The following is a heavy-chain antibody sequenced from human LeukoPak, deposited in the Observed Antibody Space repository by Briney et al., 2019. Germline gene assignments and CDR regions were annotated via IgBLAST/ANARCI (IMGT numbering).Heavy chain of an antibody. J-gene: IGHJ1*01. Sequence: SSETLSLTCAVYGGSFSGYYWSWIRQPPGKGLEWIGEINHSGSTNYNPSLKSRVTISVDTSKNQFSLKLSSVTAADTAVYYCASPAYSSGWYRPAQYFQHWGQGTLVTVSS. CDR3: ASPAYSSGWYRPAQYFQH. V-gene: IGHV4-34*01. D-gene: IGHD6-19*01. CDR2: INHSGST. CDR1: GGSFSGYY.